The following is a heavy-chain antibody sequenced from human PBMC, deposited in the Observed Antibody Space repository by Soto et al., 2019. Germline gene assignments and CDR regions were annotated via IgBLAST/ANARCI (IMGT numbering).Heavy chain of an antibody. J-gene: IGHJ4*01. D-gene: IGHD1-26*01. CDR2: IGGGGDDP. Sequence: PVGPLRLSCAASGFTFSSCAMSWVRQEPGKGLEWVSGIGGGGDDPDYADSGKGRFTISRDNSENMLYLQMNSLRVEDTAVYYCAKESYSRRSDFDYWGHGTLVTVCS. CDR1: GFTFSSCA. V-gene: IGHV3-23*01. CDR3: AKESYSRRSDFDY.